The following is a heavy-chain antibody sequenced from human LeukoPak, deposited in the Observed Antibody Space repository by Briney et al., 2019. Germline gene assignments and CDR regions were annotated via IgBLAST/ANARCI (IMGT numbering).Heavy chain of an antibody. CDR2: INPNSGDT. CDR3: AREGSSHAFDI. CDR1: GYTFTGYY. D-gene: IGHD6-6*01. Sequence: ASVKVSCKASGYTFTGYYMYWMRQAPGQGLEWMGWINPNSGDTNYAQKFQGRVTMTSDTSISTAYMELTRLRSDDTAMYYCAREGSSHAFDIWGQGTMVTVSS. J-gene: IGHJ3*02. V-gene: IGHV1-2*02.